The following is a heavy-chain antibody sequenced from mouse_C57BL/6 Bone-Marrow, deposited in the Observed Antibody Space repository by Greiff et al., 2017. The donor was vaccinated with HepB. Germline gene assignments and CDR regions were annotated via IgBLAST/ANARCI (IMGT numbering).Heavy chain of an antibody. CDR2: IYPRSGNT. CDR3: ARIITTVVADYFDY. CDR1: GYTFTSYG. V-gene: IGHV1-81*01. D-gene: IGHD1-1*01. J-gene: IGHJ2*01. Sequence: VKLMESGAELARPGASVKLSCKASGYTFTSYGISWVKQRTGQGLEWIGEIYPRSGNTYYNEKFKGKATLAADKSSSTAYMELRSLTSEDSAVYFGARIITTVVADYFDYWGQGTTLTVSS.